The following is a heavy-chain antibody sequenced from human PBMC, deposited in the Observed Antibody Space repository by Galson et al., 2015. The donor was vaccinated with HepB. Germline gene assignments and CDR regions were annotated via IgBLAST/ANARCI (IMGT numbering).Heavy chain of an antibody. CDR3: ARVGKGYSSGYVFRDGPGNDAFDI. Sequence: SVKVSCKASGYTFTSYGISWVRQAPGQGLEWMGWISAYNGNTNYAQKLQGRVTMTTDTSTSTAYMELRSLRSDDTAVYYCARVGKGYSSGYVFRDGPGNDAFDIWGQGTMVTVSS. CDR1: GYTFTSYG. V-gene: IGHV1-18*04. D-gene: IGHD3-22*01. J-gene: IGHJ3*02. CDR2: ISAYNGNT.